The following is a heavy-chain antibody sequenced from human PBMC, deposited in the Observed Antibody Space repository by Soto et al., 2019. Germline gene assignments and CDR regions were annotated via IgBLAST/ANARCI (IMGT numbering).Heavy chain of an antibody. CDR1: GGSISSSHW. Sequence: TSETLSLTCAVSGGSISSSHWWSWVRQPPGKGLEWIGEIFHSGSTNYNPSLKSRVTISVDKSKNQFSLKLSFVTAADTAVYYCARDNSSRWLQLGYFDYWGQGTLVT. J-gene: IGHJ4*02. D-gene: IGHD5-12*01. V-gene: IGHV4-4*02. CDR3: ARDNSSRWLQLGYFDY. CDR2: IFHSGST.